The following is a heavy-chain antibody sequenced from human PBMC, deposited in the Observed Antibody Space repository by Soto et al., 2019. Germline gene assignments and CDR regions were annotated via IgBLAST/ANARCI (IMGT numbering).Heavy chain of an antibody. CDR3: ASGLLGELSPLDY. CDR2: IWYDGSNK. CDR1: GFTFSSYG. J-gene: IGHJ4*01. Sequence: QVQLVESGGGVVQPGRSLRLSCAASGFTFSSYGMHWVRQAPGKGLEWVAVIWYDGSNKYYADSVKGRFTISRDNSKNTLYLQMNSLRAEDTAVYYRASGLLGELSPLDYWDHGTLVTVSS. D-gene: IGHD3-16*02. V-gene: IGHV3-33*01.